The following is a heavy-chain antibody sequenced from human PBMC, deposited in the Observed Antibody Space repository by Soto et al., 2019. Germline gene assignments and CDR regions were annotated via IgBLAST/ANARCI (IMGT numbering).Heavy chain of an antibody. Sequence: GGSLRLSCAASGFTFSSYAMSWVRQAPGKGLEWVSAISGSGGSTYYADSVKGRFTISRGNSKNTLYLQMNSLRAEDTAVYYCAKDYRTIRVYGMDVWGQGTAVTVSS. CDR3: AKDYRTIRVYGMDV. V-gene: IGHV3-23*01. CDR2: ISGSGGST. J-gene: IGHJ6*02. D-gene: IGHD3-16*02. CDR1: GFTFSSYA.